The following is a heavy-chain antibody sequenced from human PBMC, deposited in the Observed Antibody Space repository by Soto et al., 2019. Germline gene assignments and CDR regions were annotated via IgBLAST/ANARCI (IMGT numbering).Heavy chain of an antibody. CDR3: ARGRAFFDY. Sequence: EVQLVESGGGLVQPGGSLRLSCAASGFTFSSYVINWVRQAPGKGLEWVSYISISSSTRYYADSVRGRVTISRDNAKNSLYLKMNSLRDEDTAVYYCARGRAFFDYWGPGTLVTVAS. CDR1: GFTFSSYV. J-gene: IGHJ4*02. V-gene: IGHV3-48*02. D-gene: IGHD3-16*01. CDR2: ISISSSTR.